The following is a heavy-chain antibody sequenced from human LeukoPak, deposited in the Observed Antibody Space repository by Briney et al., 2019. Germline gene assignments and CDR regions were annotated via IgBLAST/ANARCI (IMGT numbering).Heavy chain of an antibody. CDR2: ISGSGGST. D-gene: IGHD1-26*01. CDR3: ARENLELWYYFDY. J-gene: IGHJ4*02. CDR1: GFTFSSYG. Sequence: GGSLRLSCAASGFTFSSYGMSWVRQAPGKGLEWVSTISGSGGSTYYADSVKGRFTISRDNSKNTLYLQMNSLRAEDTAVYYCARENLELWYYFDYWGQGTLVTVSS. V-gene: IGHV3-23*01.